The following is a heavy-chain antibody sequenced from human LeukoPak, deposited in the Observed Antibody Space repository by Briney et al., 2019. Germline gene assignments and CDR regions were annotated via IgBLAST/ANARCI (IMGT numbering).Heavy chain of an antibody. V-gene: IGHV3-23*01. Sequence: PGGSLRLSCTVSGFTLSSYEMSWIRQAPGKGLEWVSSIEYSGGSAYYADSVKGRFTISRDDSKNTLYLQLSSLRAEDTAVYYCARDRDFLGSGWSNSFDYWGQGTLVTVSS. CDR1: GFTLSSYE. CDR3: ARDRDFLGSGWSNSFDY. J-gene: IGHJ4*02. D-gene: IGHD6-19*01. CDR2: IEYSGGSA.